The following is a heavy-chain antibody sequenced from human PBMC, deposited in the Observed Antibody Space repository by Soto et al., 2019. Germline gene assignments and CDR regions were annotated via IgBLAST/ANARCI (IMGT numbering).Heavy chain of an antibody. J-gene: IGHJ6*02. CDR1: GFTFSSYG. Sequence: PGGSLRLSCAASGFTFSSYGMHWVRQAPGKGLEWVAVISYDGSNKYYADSVKGRFTISRDNSKNTLYLQMNSLRAEDTAVYYFASFKVGGPHYYYYYMDVWGQGTTVTVSS. D-gene: IGHD3-16*01. CDR2: ISYDGSNK. CDR3: ASFKVGGPHYYYYYMDV. V-gene: IGHV3-30*03.